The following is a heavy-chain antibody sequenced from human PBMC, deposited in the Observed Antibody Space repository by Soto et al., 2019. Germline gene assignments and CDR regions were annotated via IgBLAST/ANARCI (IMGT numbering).Heavy chain of an antibody. CDR2: FDPEDGET. V-gene: IGHV1-24*01. CDR3: ARGYDFVWGSYRSDAFDI. CDR1: GDTLSELS. Sequence: ASVKVSCKVSGDTLSELSMYWVRQAPGKGLEWMGGFDPEDGETVYAQKFQGRIIMTKDTSASTAYMELSSLISEDTAVYYCARGYDFVWGSYRSDAFDIWGQGTMVTVSS. J-gene: IGHJ3*02. D-gene: IGHD3-16*02.